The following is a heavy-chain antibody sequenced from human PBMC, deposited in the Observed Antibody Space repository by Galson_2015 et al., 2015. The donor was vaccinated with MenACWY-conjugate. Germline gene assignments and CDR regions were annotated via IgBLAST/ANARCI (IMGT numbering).Heavy chain of an antibody. V-gene: IGHV1-46*02. Sequence: SVKVSCKASGYTFNTYYMHWVRQAPGQGLEWVGIINPYGDSTTYAQKFQGRVTMTRDTSTSTVYMELSSLRSEDTAVYYCARGRGSYYYGMDVWGQGTTVTVSS. D-gene: IGHD1-26*01. J-gene: IGHJ6*02. CDR1: GYTFNTYY. CDR2: INPYGDST. CDR3: ARGRGSYYYGMDV.